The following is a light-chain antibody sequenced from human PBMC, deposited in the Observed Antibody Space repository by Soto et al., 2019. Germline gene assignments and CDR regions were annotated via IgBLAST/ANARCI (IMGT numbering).Light chain of an antibody. V-gene: IGKV3-15*01. CDR2: AAS. CDR1: QSVSSN. CDR3: QFYGDPSKT. J-gene: IGKJ1*01. Sequence: EIVMTQCPATLSVSPGERATLSCRASQSVSSNLAWFQQKPGQAPGLLIYAASTRATGIPARFSGSGSGTEFTLTISRLEPEDFAVYYCQFYGDPSKTFGQGTKVDI.